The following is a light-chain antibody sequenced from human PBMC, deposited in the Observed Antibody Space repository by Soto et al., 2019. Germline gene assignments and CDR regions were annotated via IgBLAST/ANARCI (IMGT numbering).Light chain of an antibody. V-gene: IGLV2-14*01. CDR1: SSDVDGYKY. CDR2: AVS. CDR3: SSYTSRSTFWV. J-gene: IGLJ3*02. Sequence: QSALTRPASVSGSPGQSITISCTGTSSDVDGYKYVSWYQQHPGKAPKLMIYAVSNRPSGVSNRFSGSKSGDTASLTISGLQAEDEADYYCSSYTSRSTFWVFGGGTKLTVL.